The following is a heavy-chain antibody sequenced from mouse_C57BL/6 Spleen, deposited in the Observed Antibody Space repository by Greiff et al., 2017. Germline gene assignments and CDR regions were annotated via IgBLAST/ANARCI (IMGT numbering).Heavy chain of an antibody. V-gene: IGHV5-4*01. CDR3: ARGNYVFYAMDY. Sequence: EVQVVESGGGLVKPGGSLKLSCAASGFTFSSYAMSWVRQTPEKRLEWVATISDGGSYTYYPDNVKGRFTISRDNAKNNLYLQMSHLKSEDTAMYYCARGNYVFYAMDYWGQGTSVTVSS. CDR1: GFTFSSYA. D-gene: IGHD2-1*01. J-gene: IGHJ4*01. CDR2: ISDGGSYT.